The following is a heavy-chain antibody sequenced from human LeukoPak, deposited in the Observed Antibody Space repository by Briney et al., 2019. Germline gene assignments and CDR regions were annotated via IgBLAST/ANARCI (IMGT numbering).Heavy chain of an antibody. CDR3: ATDYDILTGFFVQ. Sequence: SVKVSCKASGGTFSDYSIAWVRQAPGQGLEWVGRIIPVLGIPNYAKTFQGRVTITADKSTSTAYMELSSLRSEDTALYYCATDYDILTGFFVQWGQGTLVTVSS. CDR1: GGTFSDYS. CDR2: IIPVLGIP. V-gene: IGHV1-69*04. J-gene: IGHJ4*02. D-gene: IGHD3-9*01.